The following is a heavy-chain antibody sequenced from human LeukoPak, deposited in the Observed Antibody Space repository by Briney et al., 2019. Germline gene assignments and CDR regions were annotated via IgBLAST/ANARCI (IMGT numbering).Heavy chain of an antibody. J-gene: IGHJ4*02. Sequence: SETLSLTCTVSGGSISSYYWSWIRQPPGKGLEWIGCIYYSGSTNYNPSLKSRVTISVDTSKNQFSLKLSSVTAADTAVYYCARGSSVDYWGQGTLVTVSS. CDR1: GGSISSYY. D-gene: IGHD2-2*01. CDR3: ARGSSVDY. CDR2: IYYSGST. V-gene: IGHV4-59*01.